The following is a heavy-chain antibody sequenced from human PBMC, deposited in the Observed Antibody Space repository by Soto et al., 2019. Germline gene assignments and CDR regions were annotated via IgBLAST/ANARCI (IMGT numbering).Heavy chain of an antibody. D-gene: IGHD6-6*01. Sequence: LGESLKISCKGSGYSFTSYWIGWVRQMPGKGLEWMGIIYPGDSETRYSPSFQCQVTISADKSISTAYLQWSSLKASDTARYYCARNSEDPESSSSPGSADGYYNYRMEFWGQGTTVTVPS. V-gene: IGHV5-51*01. CDR1: GYSFTSYW. CDR2: IYPGDSET. J-gene: IGHJ6*02. CDR3: ARNSEDPESSSSPGSADGYYNYRMEF.